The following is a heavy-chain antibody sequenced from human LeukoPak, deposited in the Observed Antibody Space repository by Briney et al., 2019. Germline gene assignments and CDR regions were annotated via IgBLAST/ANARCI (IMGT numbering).Heavy chain of an antibody. D-gene: IGHD3-10*01. CDR1: GFTFDDYA. CDR2: ISWEGQTT. CDR3: TRDTDYGSATNYFDS. J-gene: IGHJ4*02. V-gene: IGHV3-43*01. Sequence: GGSLRLSCAASGFTFDDYAMHWVRQAPGKGLEWVALISWEGQTTYYADSVRGRFTISRDNSKNSLYLQMNSLRTEDTAFYYCTRDTDYGSATNYFDSWGQGTLVSVPS.